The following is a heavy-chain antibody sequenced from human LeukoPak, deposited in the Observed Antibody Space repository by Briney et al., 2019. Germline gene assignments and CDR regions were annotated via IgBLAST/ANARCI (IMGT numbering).Heavy chain of an antibody. CDR2: ISSSSSSYI. CDR3: ARSRSQDWFDP. V-gene: IGHV3-21*01. J-gene: IGHJ5*02. CDR1: GFTFSSYS. Sequence: GGSLRLSCAASGFTFSSYSMNWVRQAPGKGLEWVSSISSSSSSYIYYADSVKGRFTISRDNAKNSLYLQMNSLRAEDTAVYYCARSRSQDWFDPWGQGTLVTVSS.